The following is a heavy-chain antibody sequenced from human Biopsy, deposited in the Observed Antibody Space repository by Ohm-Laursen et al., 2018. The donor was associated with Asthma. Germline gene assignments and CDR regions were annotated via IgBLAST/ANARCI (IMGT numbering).Heavy chain of an antibody. CDR3: ARTYYDFLTGQVKDVFGV. J-gene: IGHJ3*01. D-gene: IGHD3-9*01. V-gene: IGHV1-3*04. CDR1: GYNFISFA. CDR2: VNTGNGDT. Sequence: SVKVSCKVSGYNFISFAIHWVRQAPGQRLEWMGWVNTGNGDTKYSQKFQGRVAITRDTSASTAYMELRSLRSEDTATYYCARTYYDFLTGQVKDVFGVWGQGTVVTVSS.